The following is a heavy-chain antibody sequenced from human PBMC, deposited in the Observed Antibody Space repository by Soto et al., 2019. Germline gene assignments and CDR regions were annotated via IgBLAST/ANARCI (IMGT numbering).Heavy chain of an antibody. CDR2: INHSGST. CDR3: ARERWGKFGSSWYFDY. V-gene: IGHV4-34*01. D-gene: IGHD6-13*01. CDR1: GGSFSGYY. J-gene: IGHJ4*02. Sequence: QVQLQQWGAGLLKPSETLSLTCAVYGGSFSGYYWSWIRQPPGKGLEWIGEINHSGSTNYNPSLKSRVTISVDTSKNQFSLKLSSVTAADTAVYYCARERWGKFGSSWYFDYWGQGTLVTVSS.